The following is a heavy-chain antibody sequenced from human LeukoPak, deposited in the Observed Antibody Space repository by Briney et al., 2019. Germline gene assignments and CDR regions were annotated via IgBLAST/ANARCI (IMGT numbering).Heavy chain of an antibody. Sequence: GGSLRLSCAASGFTFSSYAMSWVRQAPGKGLEWVSAISGTGDNTYYADSLKGRFTISRDNSKNTLYLQMNSLRAADTAVYYCAKVGIQLRLREYFDYWGQGTLVTVSS. D-gene: IGHD5-18*01. J-gene: IGHJ4*02. V-gene: IGHV3-23*01. CDR2: ISGTGDNT. CDR1: GFTFSSYA. CDR3: AKVGIQLRLREYFDY.